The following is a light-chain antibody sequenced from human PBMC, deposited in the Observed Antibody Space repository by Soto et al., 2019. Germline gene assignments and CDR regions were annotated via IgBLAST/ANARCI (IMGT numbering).Light chain of an antibody. J-gene: IGKJ2*01. CDR3: QQYKSSPPSYT. V-gene: IGKV3-20*01. Sequence: EIVLTQSPGTLSLSPGERATLSCRASQSLTSIYLAWYQQKPGQAPRLLIYGASSRATGIPDRFSGSGSGTDFTLTISRLEPDDFAVYYCQQYKSSPPSYTFGQGTKLHIK. CDR1: QSLTSIY. CDR2: GAS.